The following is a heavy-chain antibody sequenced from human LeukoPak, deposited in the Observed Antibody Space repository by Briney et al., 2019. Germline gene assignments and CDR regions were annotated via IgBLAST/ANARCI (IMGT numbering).Heavy chain of an antibody. J-gene: IGHJ6*04. V-gene: IGHV1-18*04. Sequence: GASVKVSCKASGYTFTSYGISCVRHHPGDGLEWMVWISAYNGNTNYAQKLQGRVTMTTDTSTSTAYMELRSLRSDDTAVYYSAREVGYCSSTSCYGTRNYYYYYGMDVWGKGTTVTVSS. CDR1: GYTFTSYG. CDR2: ISAYNGNT. CDR3: AREVGYCSSTSCYGTRNYYYYYGMDV. D-gene: IGHD2-2*01.